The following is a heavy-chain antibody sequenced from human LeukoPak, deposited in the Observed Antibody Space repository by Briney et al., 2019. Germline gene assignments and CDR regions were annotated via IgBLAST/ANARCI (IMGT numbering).Heavy chain of an antibody. CDR3: ARHHWNPWPNDAFDI. J-gene: IGHJ3*02. CDR1: GFHFSSYG. D-gene: IGHD1-1*01. V-gene: IGHV3-23*01. CDR2: ISGSGGST. Sequence: GGSLEPFCGGSGFHFSSYGLSWVRPAAGNRPNPVCAISGSGGSTYYADSVKGRFTISRDNSKNTLYLQMNSLRAEDTAVYYCARHHWNPWPNDAFDIWGQGTMVTVSS.